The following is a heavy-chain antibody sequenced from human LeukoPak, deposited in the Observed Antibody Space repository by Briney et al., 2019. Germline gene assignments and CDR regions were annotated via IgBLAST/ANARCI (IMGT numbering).Heavy chain of an antibody. CDR3: ARVSLLWFGELSLDY. CDR1: GYTFTGYY. J-gene: IGHJ4*02. Sequence: ASVKVSCKASGYTFTGYYMHWVRQAPGQGLEWMGIINPSGGSTSYAQKFQGRVTMTRDTSISTAYMELSRLRSDDTAVYYCARVSLLWFGELSLDYWGQGTLVTVSS. CDR2: INPSGGST. V-gene: IGHV1-46*01. D-gene: IGHD3-10*01.